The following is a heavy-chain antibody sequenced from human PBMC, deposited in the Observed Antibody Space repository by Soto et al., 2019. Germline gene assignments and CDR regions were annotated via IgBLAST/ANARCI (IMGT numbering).Heavy chain of an antibody. CDR1: GGSVSTGNYN. CDR2: IFFTGST. CDR3: ARDGHGMDV. V-gene: IGHV4-61*01. J-gene: IGHJ6*01. Sequence: QMQLQESGPGLLKPSETLSLTCTVSGGSVSTGNYNCSWVRQTPGQVLEWIGNIFFTGSTHYNPSLTSRVTISVDTSNNQVSLELRSVTAADTAVYYCARDGHGMDVWGQGTTVTVSS.